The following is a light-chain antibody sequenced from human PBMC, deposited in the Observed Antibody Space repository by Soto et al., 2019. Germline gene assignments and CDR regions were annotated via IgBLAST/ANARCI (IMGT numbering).Light chain of an antibody. CDR3: SSYTSSSTLVV. Sequence: QSALTQPASVSGSPGQSITISCTGTSSDVGGYNYVSWYQQHPGKAPKLMIHDVSNRPSGVSNRFSGSKSGNTASLTISGLQVEDEADYYCSSYTSSSTLVVFGGGTKLTVL. V-gene: IGLV2-14*01. CDR1: SSDVGGYNY. CDR2: DVS. J-gene: IGLJ2*01.